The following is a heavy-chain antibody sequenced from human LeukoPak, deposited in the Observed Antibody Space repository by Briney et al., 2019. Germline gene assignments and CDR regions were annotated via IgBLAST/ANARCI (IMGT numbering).Heavy chain of an antibody. CDR1: GFTFSSYA. D-gene: IGHD4-17*01. V-gene: IGHV3-33*08. CDR2: IWYDGSNK. Sequence: PGGSLRLSCAASGFTFSSYAMHWVRQAPGKGLEWVAVIWYDGSNKYYADSVKGRFTISRDNSKNTLYLQMNSLRAEDTAVYYCARDRLPYYYYGMDVWGQGTTVTVSS. J-gene: IGHJ6*02. CDR3: ARDRLPYYYYGMDV.